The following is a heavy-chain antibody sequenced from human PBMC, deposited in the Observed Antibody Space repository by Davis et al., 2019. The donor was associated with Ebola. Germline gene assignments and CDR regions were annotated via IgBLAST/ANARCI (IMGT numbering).Heavy chain of an antibody. V-gene: IGHV3-23*01. CDR2: VTSSGGGT. Sequence: GGSLRLSCAASGFTFSNYAMTWARQAPGKGLEWVSAVTSSGGGTYYADSVKGRFTISRDNAKNSLYLQMNNLRAEDTAVYYCARVREYGMDVWGQGTTVTVSS. CDR3: ARVREYGMDV. D-gene: IGHD1-26*01. CDR1: GFTFSNYA. J-gene: IGHJ6*02.